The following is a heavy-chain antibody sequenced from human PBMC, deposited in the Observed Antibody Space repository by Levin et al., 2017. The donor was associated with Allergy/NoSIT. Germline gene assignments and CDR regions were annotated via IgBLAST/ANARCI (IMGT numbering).Heavy chain of an antibody. D-gene: IGHD5-12*01. J-gene: IGHJ4*02. CDR3: AKWRYSGYDSYFDY. CDR2: ISGSGGST. V-gene: IGHV3-23*01. CDR1: GFTFSSYA. Sequence: GESLKISCAASGFTFSSYAMSWVRQAPGKGLEWVSAISGSGGSTYYADSVKGRFTISRDNSKNTLYLQMNSLRAEDTAVYYCAKWRYSGYDSYFDYWGQGTLVTVSS.